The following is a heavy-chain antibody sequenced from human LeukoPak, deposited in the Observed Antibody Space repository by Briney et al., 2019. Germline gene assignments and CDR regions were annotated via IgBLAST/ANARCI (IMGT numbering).Heavy chain of an antibody. CDR1: GFTFSSYA. D-gene: IGHD3-10*01. J-gene: IGHJ4*02. CDR3: AKGSLYYGSESPEN. V-gene: IGHV3-23*01. CDR2: ISGSGGST. Sequence: PGGSLRLSCAASGFTFSSYAMRWVRQATGKGLEWVSAISGSGGSTYYADSVKGRFTISRDNSKNTLYLQMNSLRAEDTAVYYCAKGSLYYGSESPENWGQGTLVTVSS.